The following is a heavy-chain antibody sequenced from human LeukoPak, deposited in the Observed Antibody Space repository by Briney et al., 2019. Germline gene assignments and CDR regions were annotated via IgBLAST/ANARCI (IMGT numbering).Heavy chain of an antibody. CDR3: ATYPVIAAAGPTFDY. CDR2: INHSGST. CDR1: GGSISSYY. D-gene: IGHD6-13*01. V-gene: IGHV4-34*01. Sequence: SETLSLTCTVSGGSISSYYWSWIRQPPGKGLEWIGEINHSGSTNYNPSLKSRVTISVDTSKNQFSLKLSSVTAADTAVYYCATYPVIAAAGPTFDYWGQGTLVTVSS. J-gene: IGHJ4*02.